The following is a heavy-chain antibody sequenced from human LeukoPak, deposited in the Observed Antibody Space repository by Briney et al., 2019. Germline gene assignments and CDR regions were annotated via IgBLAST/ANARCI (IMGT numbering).Heavy chain of an antibody. D-gene: IGHD5-12*01. CDR3: ARDPRGYSGPDY. CDR2: INPNSGGT. Sequence: ASVKVSCKASGYTFTSYGISWVRQAPGQGLEWMGWINPNSGGTNYAQKFQGRVTMTRDTSISTAYTELSRLRSDDTAVYYCARDPRGYSGPDYWGQGTLVTVSS. CDR1: GYTFTSYG. V-gene: IGHV1-2*02. J-gene: IGHJ4*02.